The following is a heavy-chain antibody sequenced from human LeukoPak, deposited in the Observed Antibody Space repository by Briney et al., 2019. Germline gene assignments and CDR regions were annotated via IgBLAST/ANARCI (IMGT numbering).Heavy chain of an antibody. Sequence: SETLSLTCTVSGGSISSSSYYWGWIRQPPGKGLEWIGEINHSGSTNYNPSLKSRVTTSVDTSKNQFSLKLSSVTAADTAVYYCARAHRSYSSGWSFYFDYWGQGTLVTVSS. D-gene: IGHD6-19*01. CDR1: GGSISSSSYY. V-gene: IGHV4-39*07. CDR3: ARAHRSYSSGWSFYFDY. CDR2: INHSGST. J-gene: IGHJ4*02.